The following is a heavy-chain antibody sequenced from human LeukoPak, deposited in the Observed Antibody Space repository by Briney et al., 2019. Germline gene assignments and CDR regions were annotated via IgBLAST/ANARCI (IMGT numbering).Heavy chain of an antibody. J-gene: IGHJ4*02. CDR1: GYTFTSYY. CDR3: VRGDSSGYSAFAY. Sequence: ASVKVSCKTSGYTFTSYYMHWVRQAPGQGLEWMGIINPGGGSTSYAQKFQGRVSMTSDTSTSTLYMQLSSLRPEDTAVFYCVRGDSSGYSAFAYWGQGTLVTVSP. V-gene: IGHV1-46*01. CDR2: INPGGGST. D-gene: IGHD3-22*01.